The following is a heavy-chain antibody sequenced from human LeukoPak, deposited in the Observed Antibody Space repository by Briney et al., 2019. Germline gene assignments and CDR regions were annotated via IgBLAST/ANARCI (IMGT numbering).Heavy chain of an antibody. D-gene: IGHD2-2*01. V-gene: IGHV4-59*12. CDR2: IYYSGTT. CDR3: ARESSTSFDP. Sequence: SETLSLTCTVSGGSISSYYWSWIRQPPGKGLEWIGYIYYSGTTNYNPSLKSRVTISVDTSKNQFSLKLSSVTAADTAVYYCARESSTSFDPWGQGTLVTVSS. J-gene: IGHJ5*02. CDR1: GGSISSYY.